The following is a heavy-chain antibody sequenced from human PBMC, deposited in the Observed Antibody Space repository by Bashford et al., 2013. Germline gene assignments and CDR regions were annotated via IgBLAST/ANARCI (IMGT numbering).Heavy chain of an antibody. V-gene: IGHV3-23*01. J-gene: IGHJ4*02. CDR2: MNGHGGNI. CDR3: ASLSNWDYYFDY. D-gene: IGHD7-27*01. Sequence: VRQAPGMGLEWVAGMNGHGGNIYYADSVKGRFTISRDNSENTLSLQMNSLRAEDTAVYYCASLSNWDYYFDYVGQGTLVTVSS.